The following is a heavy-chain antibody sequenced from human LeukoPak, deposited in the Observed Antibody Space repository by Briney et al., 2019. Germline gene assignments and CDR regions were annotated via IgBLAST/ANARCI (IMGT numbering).Heavy chain of an antibody. D-gene: IGHD2-15*01. CDR2: ISGSGGST. Sequence: HPGGSLRLSCAASGFTFSSYAMSWVRQAPGKGLEWVSAISGSGGSTYYADSVKGRFTISRDNSKNTLYLQMNRLRAEDTAVYYCAKPPLGLVVAACCYWGQGTLVTVSS. J-gene: IGHJ4*02. V-gene: IGHV3-23*01. CDR1: GFTFSSYA. CDR3: AKPPLGLVVAACCY.